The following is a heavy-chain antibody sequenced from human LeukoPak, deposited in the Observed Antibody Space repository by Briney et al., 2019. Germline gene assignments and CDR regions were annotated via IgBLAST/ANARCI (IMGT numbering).Heavy chain of an antibody. V-gene: IGHV4-34*01. J-gene: IGHJ4*02. D-gene: IGHD3-16*02. CDR1: GGSFSGYY. Sequence: PSETLSLTCAVYGGSFSGYYWSWIRQPPGKGLEWIGEINHSGSTNYNPSLKSRVTISVDTSKNQFSLKLSSVTAADTAVYYCLLMITFGGVISDYWGQGTLATVSS. CDR2: INHSGST. CDR3: LLMITFGGVISDY.